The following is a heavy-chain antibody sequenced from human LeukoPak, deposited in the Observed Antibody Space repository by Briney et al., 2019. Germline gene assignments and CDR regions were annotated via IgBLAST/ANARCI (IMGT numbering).Heavy chain of an antibody. Sequence: PSETLSLTCTVSGVSISSRSYYWGWIRQPPGKGLEWIASIYYSGTTYCNPSLKSRVTISADTSKNQFSLKLSSVTAADTAVYYCTSRGWIVGLVDYWGQGTLVTVSS. CDR3: TSRGWIVGLVDY. D-gene: IGHD3-22*01. CDR1: GVSISSRSYY. V-gene: IGHV4-39*01. CDR2: IYYSGTT. J-gene: IGHJ4*02.